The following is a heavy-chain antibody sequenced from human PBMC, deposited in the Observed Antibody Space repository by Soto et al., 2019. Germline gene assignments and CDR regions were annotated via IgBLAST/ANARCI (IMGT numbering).Heavy chain of an antibody. V-gene: IGHV3-30*18. CDR1: GFTFSSYG. J-gene: IGHJ6*02. CDR2: ISYDGSNK. Sequence: LRLSCAASGFTFSSYGMHWVRQAPGKGLEWVAVISYDGSNKYYADSVKGRFTISRDNSKNTLYLQMNSLRAEDTAVYYCAKDAYYYDSSGYYYGYYYYGMDVWGQGTTVTVS. D-gene: IGHD3-22*01. CDR3: AKDAYYYDSSGYYYGYYYYGMDV.